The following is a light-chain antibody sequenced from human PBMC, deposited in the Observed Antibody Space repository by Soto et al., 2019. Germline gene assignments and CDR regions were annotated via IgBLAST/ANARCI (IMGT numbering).Light chain of an antibody. CDR3: CSYAGSSTHVV. Sequence: QSALTQPASVSGSPGQSITISCTGTSSDVGSYNLVSWYQQHPGKALKLMIYEVSKRPSGVSNRFSGSKSGNTASLTISGLQAEDEADYYCCSYAGSSTHVVFGGGTKLTVL. J-gene: IGLJ2*01. CDR1: SSDVGSYNL. V-gene: IGLV2-23*02. CDR2: EVS.